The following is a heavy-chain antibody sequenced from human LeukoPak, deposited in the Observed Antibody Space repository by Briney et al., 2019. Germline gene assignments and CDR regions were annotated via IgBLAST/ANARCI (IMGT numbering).Heavy chain of an antibody. J-gene: IGHJ4*02. CDR1: GFTFDDYA. CDR3: ARDQRGYSGYDLGRYYFDY. V-gene: IGHV3-9*01. Sequence: GGSLRLSCAASGFTFDDYAMHWVRQAPGKGLEWVSGISWNSGSIGYADSVKGRFTISRDNAKNSLYLQMNSLRAEDTAVYYCARDQRGYSGYDLGRYYFDYWGQGTLVTVSS. D-gene: IGHD5-12*01. CDR2: ISWNSGSI.